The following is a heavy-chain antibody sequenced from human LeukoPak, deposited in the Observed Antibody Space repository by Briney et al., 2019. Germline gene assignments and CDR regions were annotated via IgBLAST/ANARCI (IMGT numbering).Heavy chain of an antibody. Sequence: GGSLRLSCAASGFTFSNAWMSWVRQAPGKGLEWVGRIKSKTDGGTTDYAAPVKGRFTISRDNSKNTLYLQMNSLKTEDTAVYYWTTDHWELQSPNYYFDYWGQGTLVTVSS. CDR1: GFTFSNAW. J-gene: IGHJ4*02. CDR3: TTDHWELQSPNYYFDY. D-gene: IGHD1-26*01. CDR2: IKSKTDGGTT. V-gene: IGHV3-15*01.